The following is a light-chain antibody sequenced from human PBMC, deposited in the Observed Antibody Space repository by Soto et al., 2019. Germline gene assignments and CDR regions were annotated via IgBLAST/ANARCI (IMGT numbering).Light chain of an antibody. J-gene: IGKJ1*01. CDR2: GAS. CDR1: QTVRSK. V-gene: IGKV3-15*01. Sequence: EIKMSQSPSTLSVYPGDRATLSCRASQTVRSKLTWYQQKGGQAPRLLTYGASTRATGGTARCIGGGSGTQFIPTIISLQDAEVAVYYCRHYSNWPPETFGQGTKVDI. CDR3: RHYSNWPPET.